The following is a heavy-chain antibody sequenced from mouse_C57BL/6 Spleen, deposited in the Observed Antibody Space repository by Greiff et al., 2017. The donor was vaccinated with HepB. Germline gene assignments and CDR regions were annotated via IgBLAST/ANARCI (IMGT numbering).Heavy chain of an antibody. CDR1: GYTFTSYW. D-gene: IGHD1-2*01. Sequence: VQLQQPGAELVRPGSSVTLSCKASGYTFTSYWMHWVKQRPIQGLEWIGNIDPSDSETHYNQKFKDKATLTVNKSSSTAYMQLSSLTSEDSAVYYCARLLHYGGYFDYWGQGTTLTVSS. CDR3: ARLLHYGGYFDY. J-gene: IGHJ2*01. V-gene: IGHV1-52*01. CDR2: IDPSDSET.